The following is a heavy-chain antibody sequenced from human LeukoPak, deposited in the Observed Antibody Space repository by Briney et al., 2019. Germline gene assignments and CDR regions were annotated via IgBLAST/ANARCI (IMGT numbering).Heavy chain of an antibody. Sequence: GESLKISCKGSGYSFTTYWIGWVRQMPGKGLEWMGIIYPGDSDTRYSPSFQGQVTISADKSISTAYLQWSSLKASDTAMYYCARRSLCSSTSCYNDYWGQGTLVTVSS. J-gene: IGHJ4*02. V-gene: IGHV5-51*01. CDR2: IYPGDSDT. D-gene: IGHD2-2*02. CDR3: ARRSLCSSTSCYNDY. CDR1: GYSFTTYW.